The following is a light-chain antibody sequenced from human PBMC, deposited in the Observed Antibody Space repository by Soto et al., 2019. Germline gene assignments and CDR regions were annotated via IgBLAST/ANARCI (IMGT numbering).Light chain of an antibody. CDR2: EVN. V-gene: IGLV2-14*01. Sequence: QSVRTQPASLSGSPGQSITISCTGTSSDIGAYDYVSWFQQHPGKAPKLMISEVNNRPSGVSNRFSGSKSGNTAYLTISGLQVEDEAEYFCLSFTTTSTHVFGTGTKVTAL. CDR3: LSFTTTSTHV. CDR1: SSDIGAYDY. J-gene: IGLJ1*01.